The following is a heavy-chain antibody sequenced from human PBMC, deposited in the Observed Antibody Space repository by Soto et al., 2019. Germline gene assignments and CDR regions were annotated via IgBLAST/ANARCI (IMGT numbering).Heavy chain of an antibody. Sequence: SETLSLTCTVSSGSISNGYYYWGWIRQPPGKKLEWIGSISYTGDTYYNPSLKNRVTISVDTSKNLFSLKLTSVTAADTAVYYCLSYFSGLRDSPDYWGQGTLVTVSS. V-gene: IGHV4-39*02. J-gene: IGHJ4*02. CDR1: SGSISNGYYY. CDR3: LSYFSGLRDSPDY. D-gene: IGHD2-8*02. CDR2: ISYTGDT.